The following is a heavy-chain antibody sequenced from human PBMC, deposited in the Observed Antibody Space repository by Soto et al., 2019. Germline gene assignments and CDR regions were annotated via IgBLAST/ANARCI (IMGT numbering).Heavy chain of an antibody. D-gene: IGHD1-26*01. V-gene: IGHV1-69*06. CDR1: GGTFSSYA. Sequence: SVKVSCKASGGTFSSYAISWVRQAPGQGLEWMGGIIPIFGTANYAQKFQGRVTITADKSTSTAYMELSRLRSEDTAVYYCARPLVGATTRDAFDIWGQGTMVTVSS. CDR2: IIPIFGTA. J-gene: IGHJ3*02. CDR3: ARPLVGATTRDAFDI.